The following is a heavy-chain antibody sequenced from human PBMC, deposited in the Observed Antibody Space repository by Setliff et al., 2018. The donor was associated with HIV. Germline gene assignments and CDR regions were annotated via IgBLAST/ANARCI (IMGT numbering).Heavy chain of an antibody. CDR3: AISNFWSGYSTSPPDYFDY. CDR1: GGSISSHY. J-gene: IGHJ4*02. V-gene: IGHV4-4*08. CDR2: IYTSGST. Sequence: PSETLSLTCAVSGGSISSHYWSWIRQPPGKGLEWIGRIYTSGSTNYNPSLKSRVIISVDTSKNQFSLKLSSVTAADTAVYYCAISNFWSGYSTSPPDYFDYWGQGMLVTVSS. D-gene: IGHD3-3*01.